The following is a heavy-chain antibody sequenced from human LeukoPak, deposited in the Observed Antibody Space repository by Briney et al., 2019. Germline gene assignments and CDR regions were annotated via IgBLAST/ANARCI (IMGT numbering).Heavy chain of an antibody. Sequence: GASVKVSCKASGGTFNNYAISWVRQAPGQGLELMGRIIPIVGIANYAQKFQGRVTISADKSTTTAYLEMGSLESQDTAVYYCARERCSATTTCYSGGWFDPWGQGTLVTVSS. CDR2: IIPIVGIA. J-gene: IGHJ5*02. CDR1: GGTFNNYA. V-gene: IGHV1-69*04. CDR3: ARERCSATTTCYSGGWFDP. D-gene: IGHD2-2*01.